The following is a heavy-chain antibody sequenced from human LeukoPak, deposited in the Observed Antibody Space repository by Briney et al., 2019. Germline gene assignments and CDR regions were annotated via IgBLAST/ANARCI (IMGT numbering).Heavy chain of an antibody. V-gene: IGHV3-21*01. CDR2: ISSSSSYI. CDR3: ARGGRGVNYYYMDV. CDR1: GFTFSSYS. Sequence: GGSLRLPCAASGFTFSSYSMNWVRQAPGKGLEWVSSISSSSSYIYYADSVKGRFTISRDNAKNSLYLQMNSLRAEDTAVYYCARGGRGVNYYYMDVWGKGTTVTVSS. J-gene: IGHJ6*03. D-gene: IGHD3-3*01.